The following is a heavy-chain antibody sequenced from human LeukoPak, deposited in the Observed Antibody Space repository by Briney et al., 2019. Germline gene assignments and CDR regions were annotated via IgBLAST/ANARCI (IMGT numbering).Heavy chain of an antibody. CDR1: GGSISSYY. CDR2: IYYSGST. J-gene: IGHJ5*02. Sequence: SETLSLTCTVSGGSISSYYWGWIRQPPGKGLEWIGSIYYSGSTYYNPSLESRVTISVDTSKNQFSLKVTSVTAADTAVYYCAKGAGPPWFDPWGQGTLVTVSS. D-gene: IGHD6-19*01. CDR3: AKGAGPPWFDP. V-gene: IGHV4-39*07.